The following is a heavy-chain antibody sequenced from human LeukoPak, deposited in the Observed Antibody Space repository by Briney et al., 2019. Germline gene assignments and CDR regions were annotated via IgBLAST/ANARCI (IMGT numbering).Heavy chain of an antibody. J-gene: IGHJ4*02. V-gene: IGHV3-74*01. D-gene: IGHD3-22*01. Sequence: PGGSLRLSCAASGFTFSSHWMHWVRQAPWKGLVWVSRINSDGSSISYADSVKGRFTISRDNAKNTLYLQMNSLRAEDTAVYYCAKSAYYYDSSGYYSIDYWGQGTLVTVSS. CDR2: INSDGSSI. CDR3: AKSAYYYDSSGYYSIDY. CDR1: GFTFSSHW.